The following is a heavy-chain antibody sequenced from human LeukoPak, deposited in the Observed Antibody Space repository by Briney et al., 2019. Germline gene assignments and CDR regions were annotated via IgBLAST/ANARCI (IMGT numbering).Heavy chain of an antibody. D-gene: IGHD3-9*01. V-gene: IGHV3-7*01. CDR1: GFTFSSYW. J-gene: IGHJ4*02. CDR2: IKQDGSEK. CDR3: ARLVRYFDWLSAGFDY. Sequence: GGSLRLSCAASGFTFSSYWMSWVRQAPGKALEWVANIKQDGSEKYYVDSVKGRFTISRDNAKNSLYLQMNSLRAEDTAVYYCARLVRYFDWLSAGFDYWGQGTLVTVSS.